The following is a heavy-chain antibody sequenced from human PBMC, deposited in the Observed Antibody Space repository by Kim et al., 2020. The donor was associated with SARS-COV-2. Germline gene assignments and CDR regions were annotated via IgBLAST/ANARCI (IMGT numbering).Heavy chain of an antibody. Sequence: GGSLRLSCAASGFTFSSYAMHWVRQAPGKGLEWVAVIWYDGSNKYYADSVKGRFTISRDNSKNTLYLQMNSLRAEDTAVYYCAKELIAAALDYWGQGTLVTVSS. J-gene: IGHJ4*02. D-gene: IGHD6-13*01. CDR1: GFTFSSYA. CDR3: AKELIAAALDY. CDR2: IWYDGSNK. V-gene: IGHV3-33*06.